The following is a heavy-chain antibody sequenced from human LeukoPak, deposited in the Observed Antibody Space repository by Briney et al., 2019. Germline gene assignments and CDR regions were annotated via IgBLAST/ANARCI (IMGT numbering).Heavy chain of an antibody. Sequence: GGSLRLSCAASGFTFSSYGMSWVRQAPGKGLEWVSAISGSGGSTYYADSVKGRFTISRDNSKNTLYLQMNSLRAEDTAVYYCAKSGAYYDSSGYYYAGTRVYYYYYMDVWGKGTTVTISS. J-gene: IGHJ6*03. CDR2: ISGSGGST. CDR1: GFTFSSYG. V-gene: IGHV3-23*01. CDR3: AKSGAYYDSSGYYYAGTRVYYYYYMDV. D-gene: IGHD3-22*01.